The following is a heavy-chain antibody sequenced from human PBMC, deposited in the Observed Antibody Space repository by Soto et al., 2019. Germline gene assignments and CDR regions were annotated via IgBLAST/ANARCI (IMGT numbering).Heavy chain of an antibody. CDR1: GGSISSGDYY. CDR2: IYYSGST. CDR3: ASLYGSWSYQLLSGAFDI. D-gene: IGHD3-10*01. V-gene: IGHV4-30-4*01. J-gene: IGHJ3*02. Sequence: QVQLQESGPGLVKPSQTLSLTCTVSGGSISSGDYYWSWIRQPPGKGLEWIGYIYYSGSTYYNPSLKSRVTISVDTSKNQFSLKLSSVTAADTAVYYCASLYGSWSYQLLSGAFDIWGQGTMVTVSS.